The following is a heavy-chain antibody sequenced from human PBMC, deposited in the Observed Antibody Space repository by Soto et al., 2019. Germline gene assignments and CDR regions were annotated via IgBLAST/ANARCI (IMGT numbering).Heavy chain of an antibody. J-gene: IGHJ5*02. D-gene: IGHD6-25*01. CDR2: IYHSGTT. V-gene: IGHV4-31*03. Sequence: QVQLQESGPGLVKPSQTLSLTCTVSGGSISSGSYYWSWIRQHPGKGLEWIGYIYHSGTTYYNPSLKVRVTIAVDTAKNQFPLKLTSVTAADTAVDYCASVRGNQRLGWFDPWGQGTLVTVSS. CDR3: ASVRGNQRLGWFDP. CDR1: GGSISSGSYY.